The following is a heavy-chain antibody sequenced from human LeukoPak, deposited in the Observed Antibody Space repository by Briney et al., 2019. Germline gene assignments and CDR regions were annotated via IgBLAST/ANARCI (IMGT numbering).Heavy chain of an antibody. Sequence: GASVKVSCKASGYTFSSYDINWVRQATGQGLEWMGWMNPNSGDRGYAQKFQGRVTMTRDTSISTAYMELSRLRSDDTAVYYCARGRGDTAMVFALYYYYYMDVWGKGTTVTVSS. D-gene: IGHD5-18*01. CDR2: MNPNSGDR. V-gene: IGHV1-8*02. CDR1: GYTFSSYD. CDR3: ARGRGDTAMVFALYYYYYMDV. J-gene: IGHJ6*03.